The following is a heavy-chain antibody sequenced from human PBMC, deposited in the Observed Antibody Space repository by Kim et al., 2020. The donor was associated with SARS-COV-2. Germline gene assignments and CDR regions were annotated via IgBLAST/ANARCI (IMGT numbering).Heavy chain of an antibody. CDR2: INHSGST. Sequence: SETLSLTCAVYGGSFSGYYWSWIRQPPGKGLEWIGEINHSGSTNYNPSLKSRVTISVDTSKNQFSLKLSSVTAADTAVYYCARTGITGTTGIDYWGQGTLVTVSS. J-gene: IGHJ4*02. CDR3: ARTGITGTTGIDY. CDR1: GGSFSGYY. D-gene: IGHD1-7*01. V-gene: IGHV4-34*01.